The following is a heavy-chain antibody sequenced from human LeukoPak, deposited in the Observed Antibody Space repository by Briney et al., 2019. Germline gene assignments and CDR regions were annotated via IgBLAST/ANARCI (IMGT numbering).Heavy chain of an antibody. CDR3: AKGSGDSSGYYYAYYYYYMDV. Sequence: GGSLRLSCAASGFTFSSYAMSWVRQAPGKGLEWVSAIRGSGGRTYYADSVKGRFTISRDNSKNTLYLQINSLRAEDTAVYYCAKGSGDSSGYYYAYYYYYMDVWGKGTTVTVSS. V-gene: IGHV3-23*01. CDR1: GFTFSSYA. D-gene: IGHD3-22*01. CDR2: IRGSGGRT. J-gene: IGHJ6*03.